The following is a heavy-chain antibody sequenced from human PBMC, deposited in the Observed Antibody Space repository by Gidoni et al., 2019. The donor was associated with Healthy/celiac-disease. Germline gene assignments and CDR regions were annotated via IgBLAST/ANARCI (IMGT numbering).Heavy chain of an antibody. CDR1: GFTFSSYA. Sequence: GRSLRLSCAASGFTFSSYAMHWVRQAPGKGLEWVAVISYDGSNKYYADSVKGRFTISRDNSKNTLYLQMNSLRAEDTAVYYCARDTPHLRYFDWFLWYWGQGTLVTVSS. V-gene: IGHV3-30-3*01. J-gene: IGHJ4*02. CDR2: ISYDGSNK. CDR3: ARDTPHLRYFDWFLWY. D-gene: IGHD3-9*01.